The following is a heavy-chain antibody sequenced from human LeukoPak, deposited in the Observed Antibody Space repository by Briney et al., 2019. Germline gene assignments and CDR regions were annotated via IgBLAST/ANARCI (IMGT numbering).Heavy chain of an antibody. CDR2: IRSDGSNK. D-gene: IGHD3-10*01. Sequence: GGSLRLSCAASGFTFSSYGMHWVRQSPGKGLEWVAFIRSDGSNKYYADSVKGRFTISRDNAKNSLYLQMNSLRAEDTAVYYCASFPPYMVRTDAFDIWGQGTMVTVSS. CDR1: GFTFSSYG. CDR3: ASFPPYMVRTDAFDI. V-gene: IGHV3-30*02. J-gene: IGHJ3*02.